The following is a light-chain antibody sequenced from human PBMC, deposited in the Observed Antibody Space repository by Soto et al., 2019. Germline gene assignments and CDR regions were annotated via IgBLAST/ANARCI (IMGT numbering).Light chain of an antibody. J-gene: IGLJ1*01. Sequence: QSVLTQPASVSGSPGQSITISCTGTSSDVGSYNLVSWYQQLPGKAPKLIISEVNKRPSGVSDRLSGSKSGNTASLTISGLQAEDEADYNCCSYGGDTPFYVFGTGTKVTVL. CDR3: CSYGGDTPFYV. CDR2: EVN. CDR1: SSDVGSYNL. V-gene: IGLV2-23*02.